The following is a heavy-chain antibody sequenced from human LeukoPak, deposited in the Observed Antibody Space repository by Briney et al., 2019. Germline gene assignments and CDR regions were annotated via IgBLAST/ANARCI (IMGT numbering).Heavy chain of an antibody. V-gene: IGHV1-18*01. D-gene: IGHD3-10*01. J-gene: IGHJ6*03. Sequence: GASVKVSCKASGYTFTSYGISWVRQAPGQGLEWMGWISAYNGNTNYAQKLQGRVTMTTDTSTSTAYMELRSLRSDDTAVYYCARAGITMVRGRTYYYYYMDVWGKGTTVTVSS. CDR1: GYTFTSYG. CDR3: ARAGITMVRGRTYYYYYMDV. CDR2: ISAYNGNT.